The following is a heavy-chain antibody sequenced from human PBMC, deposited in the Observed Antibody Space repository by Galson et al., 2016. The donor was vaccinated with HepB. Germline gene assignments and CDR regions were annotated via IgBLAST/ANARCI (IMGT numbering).Heavy chain of an antibody. CDR2: TYYIEHS. D-gene: IGHD1-26*01. CDR3: ARGGVGSTWWFLDL. V-gene: IGHV4-61*01. CDR1: GDSVSSPSYY. Sequence: SETLSLTCTVSGDSVSSPSYYWSWIRQPPGKALEWIGYTYYIEHSKYNPSVKSRVTISADTSKNQFSLNLTSVTAADTGVYYCARGGVGSTWWFLDLWGRGTLVTVSS. J-gene: IGHJ2*01.